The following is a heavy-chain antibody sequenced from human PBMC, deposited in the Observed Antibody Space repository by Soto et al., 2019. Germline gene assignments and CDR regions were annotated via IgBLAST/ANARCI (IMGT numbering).Heavy chain of an antibody. Sequence: EVQLVESGGGLVQPGGSLRLSCAASGFTFSIYWMSWVRQAPEKGLEWVANIKQDGNDLYFVDSVKGRFTISRDNAKNSLYLHMSSLRAEDTGVYYCARTIFGFVTHSSYMDVWGKGTTVTVSS. CDR1: GFTFSIYW. CDR3: ARTIFGFVTHSSYMDV. V-gene: IGHV3-7*01. J-gene: IGHJ6*03. D-gene: IGHD3-3*01. CDR2: IKQDGNDL.